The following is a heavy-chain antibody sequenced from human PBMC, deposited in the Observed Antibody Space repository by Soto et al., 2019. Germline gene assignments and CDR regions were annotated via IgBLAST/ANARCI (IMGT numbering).Heavy chain of an antibody. CDR1: GFTFSSDG. CDR2: IRYHGSNK. V-gene: IGHV3-33*01. Sequence: QVQLVESGGSVVQPGRSLRLSCAASGFTFSSDGMHWVRQAPGKGLEWVAVIRYHGSNKYYADSVKGRFTISRDNSKNTLYLQMNSLRAEDTAVYYCARDRDPGQWLTTNCFDYWGQGTLVTVSS. CDR3: ARDRDPGQWLTTNCFDY. D-gene: IGHD6-19*01. J-gene: IGHJ4*02.